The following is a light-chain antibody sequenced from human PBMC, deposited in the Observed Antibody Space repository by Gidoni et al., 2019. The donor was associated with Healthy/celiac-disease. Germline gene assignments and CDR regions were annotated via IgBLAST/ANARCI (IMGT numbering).Light chain of an antibody. CDR2: KAS. CDR1: QSISSW. Sequence: DIQMTQSPTTLSASVGDRVTITCRASQSISSWLAWYQQKPGKAPKLLIHKASSLESGVPSRFSGSGSGTEFTLNISRLQPDDFATYYCQQYNSYLYTFGQGTKLEIK. CDR3: QQYNSYLYT. J-gene: IGKJ2*01. V-gene: IGKV1-5*03.